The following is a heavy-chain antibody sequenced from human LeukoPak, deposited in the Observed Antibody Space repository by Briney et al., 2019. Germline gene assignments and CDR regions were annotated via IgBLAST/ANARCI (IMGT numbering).Heavy chain of an antibody. CDR2: MNPNSGNT. CDR1: GYTFTSYD. D-gene: IGHD4-23*01. J-gene: IGHJ3*02. V-gene: IGHV1-8*01. Sequence: GASVKVSCKASGYTFTSYDINWVRQATGQGLEWMGWMNPNSGNTGYAQKFQGRVTMTRNTSISTAYMELSSLRSEDTAVYYCAGETTVVTFGAFDIWGQGTMVTVSS. CDR3: AGETTVVTFGAFDI.